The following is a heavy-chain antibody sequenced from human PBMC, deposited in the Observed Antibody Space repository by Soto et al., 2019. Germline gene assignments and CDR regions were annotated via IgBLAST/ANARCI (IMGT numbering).Heavy chain of an antibody. CDR1: GFTFSSYG. CDR2: IWYDGSNK. Sequence: GGSLRLSCAASGFTFSSYGMHWVRQAPGKGLEWVAVIWYDGSNKYYADSVKGRFTISRDNSKNTLYLQMNSLRAEDTAVYYCARGGSRLVYYYYYMDVWGKGTTVTVSS. CDR3: ARGGSRLVYYYYYMDV. D-gene: IGHD2-15*01. V-gene: IGHV3-33*01. J-gene: IGHJ6*03.